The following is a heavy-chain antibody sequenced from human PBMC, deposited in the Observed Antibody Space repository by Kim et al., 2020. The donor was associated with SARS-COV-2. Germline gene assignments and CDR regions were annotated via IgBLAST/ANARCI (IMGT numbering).Heavy chain of an antibody. CDR1: GFTFSSYA. V-gene: IGHV3-30*04. CDR3: ARGDSSGYYYPPFDY. J-gene: IGHJ4*02. Sequence: GGSLRLSCADSGFTFSSYAMHWVRQAPGKGLEWVAVISHDGSNKYYGDSVKGRFTISRDNSKNTLYLQMDRLRTEDTAVYSCARGDSSGYYYPPFDYWGQGTLVTVSS. CDR2: ISHDGSNK. D-gene: IGHD3-22*01.